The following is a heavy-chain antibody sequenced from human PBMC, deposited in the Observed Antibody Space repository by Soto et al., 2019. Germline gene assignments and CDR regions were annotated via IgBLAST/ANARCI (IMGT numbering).Heavy chain of an antibody. CDR1: GFTFSSYA. Sequence: ESGGGLVQPGGSLRLSCAASGFTFSSYAMSWVRQAPGKGLEWVSAISGSGGSTYYADSVKGRFTISRDNSKNTLYLQMNSLRAEDTAVYYCAKVKYGSGSYPLGMDVWGQGTTVTVSS. D-gene: IGHD3-10*01. J-gene: IGHJ6*02. CDR2: ISGSGGST. V-gene: IGHV3-23*01. CDR3: AKVKYGSGSYPLGMDV.